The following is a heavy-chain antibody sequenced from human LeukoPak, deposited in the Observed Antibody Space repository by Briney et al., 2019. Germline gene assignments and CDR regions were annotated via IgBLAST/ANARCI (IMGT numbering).Heavy chain of an antibody. V-gene: IGHV1-69*13. D-gene: IGHD5-24*01. CDR2: IIPIFGTA. CDR1: GGTFSSYA. J-gene: IGHJ4*02. CDR3: ARGGDGYNYDFDY. Sequence: SVKVSCTASGGTFSSYAISWVRQAPGQGLEWMGGIIPIFGTANYAQKFQGRVTITADESTSTAYMELSSLRSEDTAVYYCARGGDGYNYDFDYWGQGTLVTVSS.